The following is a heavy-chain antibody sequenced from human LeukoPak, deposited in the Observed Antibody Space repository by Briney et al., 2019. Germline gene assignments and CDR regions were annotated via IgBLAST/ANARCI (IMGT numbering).Heavy chain of an antibody. Sequence: ASETLSLTCTGSGAYIINYYWTWIRQPAAQGLEWIGRLHATEGAIYNPSLKGRVTMSLDTSKQQLSLTLNSVTAADSAVYSCASISSGAAFDVWGQGAVVTVSS. CDR1: GAYIINYY. V-gene: IGHV4-4*07. D-gene: IGHD3-22*01. CDR3: ASISSGAAFDV. CDR2: LHATEGA. J-gene: IGHJ3*01.